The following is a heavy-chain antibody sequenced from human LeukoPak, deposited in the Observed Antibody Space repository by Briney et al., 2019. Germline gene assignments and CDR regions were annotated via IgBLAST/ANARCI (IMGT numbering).Heavy chain of an antibody. D-gene: IGHD3-9*01. Sequence: GGSLRLSCAASGFTFSSYAMHWVRQAPGKGLEWVAVISYDGSNKYYADSVKGRFTISRDNSRNTLHLQMNSLRAEDTAVYSCAKASLRYFDWFSDHWGQGTLVTVSS. CDR1: GFTFSSYA. V-gene: IGHV3-30*18. J-gene: IGHJ4*02. CDR3: AKASLRYFDWFSDH. CDR2: ISYDGSNK.